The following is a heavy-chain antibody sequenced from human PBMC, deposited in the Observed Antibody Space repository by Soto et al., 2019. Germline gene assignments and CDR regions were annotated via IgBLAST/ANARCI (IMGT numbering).Heavy chain of an antibody. CDR3: AKALGNPYYYYYMDV. CDR2: ISLGGDST. V-gene: IGHV3-23*01. Sequence: EVQLLESGGGLVQPGGSLRLSCAASGFNFNIYAITWVRQAPGKGLEWVSTISLGGDSTYSADSVKGRVTISRDNSKNTLSLQMNSLRAEDTATYFCAKALGNPYYYYYMDVWGTGTTVTVSS. D-gene: IGHD1-1*01. J-gene: IGHJ6*03. CDR1: GFNFNIYA.